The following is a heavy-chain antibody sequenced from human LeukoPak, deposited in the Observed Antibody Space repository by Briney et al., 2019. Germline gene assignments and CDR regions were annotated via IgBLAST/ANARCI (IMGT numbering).Heavy chain of an antibody. D-gene: IGHD3-3*01. Sequence: WETLSLTCTVSGSSISCYFWSWIRQPPGEGQEWIGYIYYSGSTNYNPSLKSRVTISVDTSKNKLSLQLNTVSAADTDGYYCARGSKSYYDFWSGYGGIDYRGQATLVTDSS. V-gene: IGHV4-59*01. J-gene: IGHJ4*02. CDR2: IYYSGST. CDR1: GSSISCYF. CDR3: ARGSKSYYDFWSGYGGIDY.